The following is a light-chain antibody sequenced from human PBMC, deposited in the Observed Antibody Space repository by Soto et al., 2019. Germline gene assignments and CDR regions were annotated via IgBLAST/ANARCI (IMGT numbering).Light chain of an antibody. J-gene: IGLJ2*01. CDR3: ETWDSNSVV. V-gene: IGLV4-60*02. CDR2: LEGSGSY. Sequence: QLVLTQSSSASASLGSSVKLTCTLSSGHSSYIIAWHQQQPGKAPRYLMKLEGSGSYNKGSGVPDRFSGSSSGADRYLTISNLQFEDEADYYCETWDSNSVVFGGGTKRTVL. CDR1: SGHSSYI.